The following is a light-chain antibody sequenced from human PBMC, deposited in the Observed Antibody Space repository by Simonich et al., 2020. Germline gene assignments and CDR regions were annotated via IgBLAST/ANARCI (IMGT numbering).Light chain of an antibody. V-gene: IGLV1-51*01. Sequence: QSVLTQPPSVSAAPGQKVTISCSGSSSNIGNNYLSWYQQPPGTAPKLLIYDNNKRPSGIPDRFSGSKSGTSATLGITGLQTGDEADYYCGTWDSSLSAGVFGGGTKLTVL. CDR1: SSNIGNNY. J-gene: IGLJ3*02. CDR2: DNN. CDR3: GTWDSSLSAGV.